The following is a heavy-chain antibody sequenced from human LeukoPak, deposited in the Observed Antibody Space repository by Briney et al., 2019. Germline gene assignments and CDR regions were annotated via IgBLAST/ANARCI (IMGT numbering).Heavy chain of an antibody. V-gene: IGHV3-48*04. CDR3: ARDLSRYYNDY. CDR1: GFTVSSNS. CDR2: ISIGGRTQ. Sequence: GGSLRLSCTVSGFTVSSNSMSWVRQAPGKGLEWVSYISIGGRTQYYADSVKGRFTISRDNAKNSLYLQMNSLRAEDTAVYYCARDLSRYYNDYCGQGTLVTVSS. J-gene: IGHJ4*02.